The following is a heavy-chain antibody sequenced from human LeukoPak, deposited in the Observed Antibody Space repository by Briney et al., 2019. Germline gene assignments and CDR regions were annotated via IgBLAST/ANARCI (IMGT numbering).Heavy chain of an antibody. Sequence: PSETLSLTCTVSGDSISSYYWSWIRQPPGKGLQWIGYISYSGSTNYNPSLKSRVTISADTSKNQFSLKLISVTAADTALYYCASRVSTMTQFAYWGQGTLVIVSS. D-gene: IGHD2-2*01. CDR3: ASRVSTMTQFAY. J-gene: IGHJ4*02. CDR1: GDSISSYY. V-gene: IGHV4-59*01. CDR2: ISYSGST.